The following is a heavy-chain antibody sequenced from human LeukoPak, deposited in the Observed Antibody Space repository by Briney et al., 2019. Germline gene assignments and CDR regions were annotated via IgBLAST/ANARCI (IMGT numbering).Heavy chain of an antibody. D-gene: IGHD1-26*01. Sequence: ASVKVSCKASGYTFTSYYTHWVRQAPGQGLEWMGIINPSGGSTSYAQKFQGRVTMTRDTSTSTVYMELSSLRSEDTAVYYCARVGATQQLPHYWGQGTLVTVSS. V-gene: IGHV1-46*03. CDR1: GYTFTSYY. CDR3: ARVGATQQLPHY. J-gene: IGHJ4*02. CDR2: INPSGGST.